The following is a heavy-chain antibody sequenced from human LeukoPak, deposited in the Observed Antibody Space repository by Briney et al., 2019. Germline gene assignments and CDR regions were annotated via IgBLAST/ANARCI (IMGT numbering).Heavy chain of an antibody. CDR3: AKMYYYGSGSYDY. V-gene: IGHV3-30*18. Sequence: GRSLRLSCAASGFTFSSYGMHWVRQAPGKGLEWVAVISYDGSNKYYADSVKGRFTISRDNSKNTLYLQMNSLRAEDTAVYYCAKMYYYGSGSYDYWGQGTLVTVSS. CDR1: GFTFSSYG. J-gene: IGHJ4*02. D-gene: IGHD3-10*01. CDR2: ISYDGSNK.